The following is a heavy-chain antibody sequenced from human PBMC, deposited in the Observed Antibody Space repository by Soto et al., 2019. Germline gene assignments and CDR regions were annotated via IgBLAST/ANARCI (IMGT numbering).Heavy chain of an antibody. CDR3: AREKGLADAFDI. CDR1: GGSISSYY. CDR2: IYYSGST. Sequence: SETLSLTCTVSGGSISSYYWSWIRQPPGKGLEWIGYIYYSGSTNYNPSLKSRVTISVDTSKNQLSLKLSSVTAADTAVYYCAREKGLADAFDIWGQGTMVTVSS. V-gene: IGHV4-59*01. J-gene: IGHJ3*02.